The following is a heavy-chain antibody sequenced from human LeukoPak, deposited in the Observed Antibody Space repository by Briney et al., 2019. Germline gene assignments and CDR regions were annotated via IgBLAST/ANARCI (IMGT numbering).Heavy chain of an antibody. CDR2: ISGSGGST. D-gene: IGHD1/OR15-1a*01. J-gene: IGHJ4*02. V-gene: IGHV3-23*01. Sequence: GGSLRLSCAASGFTFSSYAMSWVRQAPGKGLEWVSAISGSGGSTYYADSVKGRFTISRDNSKNTLYLQMNSLRAEDTAVYCCAKDQRGLEQGYWGQGTLVTVSS. CDR3: AKDQRGLEQGY. CDR1: GFTFSSYA.